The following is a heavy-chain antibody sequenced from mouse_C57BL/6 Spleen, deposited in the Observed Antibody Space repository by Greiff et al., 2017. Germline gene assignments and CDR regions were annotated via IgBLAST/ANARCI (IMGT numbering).Heavy chain of an antibody. D-gene: IGHD2-4*01. V-gene: IGHV5-4*01. CDR3: ARDEDDYDSWFAY. CDR2: ISDGGSYT. Sequence: EVQRVESGGGLVKPGGSLKLSCAASGFTFSSYAMSWVRQTPEKRLEWVATISDGGSYTYYPDNVKGRFTISRDNAKNNLYLQMSHLKSEDTAMYYCARDEDDYDSWFAYWGQGTLVTVSA. CDR1: GFTFSSYA. J-gene: IGHJ3*01.